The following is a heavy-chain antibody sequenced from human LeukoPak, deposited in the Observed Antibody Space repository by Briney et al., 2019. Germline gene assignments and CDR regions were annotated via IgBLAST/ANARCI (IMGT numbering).Heavy chain of an antibody. CDR1: GGSFSGYY. J-gene: IGHJ4*02. CDR2: INHSGST. V-gene: IGHV4-34*01. CDR3: ARKSPMSGVDY. Sequence: SETLSLTCAVYGGSFSGYYWSWIRQPPGKGLEWIGEINHSGSTNYNPSLKSRVTISVDTSKNQFSLELGSVTAADTAVYYCARKSPMSGVDYWGQGTLVTVSS. D-gene: IGHD2-15*01.